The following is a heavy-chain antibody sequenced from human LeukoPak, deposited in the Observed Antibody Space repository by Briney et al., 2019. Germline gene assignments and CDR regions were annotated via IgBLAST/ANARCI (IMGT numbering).Heavy chain of an antibody. D-gene: IGHD6-19*01. CDR1: GGSISSSSYY. V-gene: IGHV4-39*01. CDR3: ARHEYSSGHTDY. CDR2: IYYSGST. J-gene: IGHJ4*02. Sequence: SETLSLTCTVSGGSISSSSYYWGWIRQPPGKGVEWIGSIYYSGSTYYNPSLKSRVTISVDTSKNQFSLKLSSVTAADTAVYYCARHEYSSGHTDYWGQGTLVTVSS.